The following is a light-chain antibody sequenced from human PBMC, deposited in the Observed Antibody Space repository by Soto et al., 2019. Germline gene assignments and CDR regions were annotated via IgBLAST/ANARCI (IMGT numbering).Light chain of an antibody. J-gene: IGLJ1*01. Sequence: QSVLTQPPSVSAAPGRKITISCSGGSSNIGKNYVSWYQQLPGTAPKPLIYDNDNRPSGIPDRFSGSKSGTSATLGITGLQTGDEADYYCGTWDTSLTAYVLGTGTKLTVL. V-gene: IGLV1-51*01. CDR2: DND. CDR1: SSNIGKNY. CDR3: GTWDTSLTAYV.